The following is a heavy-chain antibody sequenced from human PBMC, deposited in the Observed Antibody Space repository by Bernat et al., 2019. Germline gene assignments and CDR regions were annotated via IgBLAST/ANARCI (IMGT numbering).Heavy chain of an antibody. CDR2: INEDGRER. V-gene: IGHV3-7*03. CDR3: AGADFSRVDLDY. CDR1: GFTFNNYW. Sequence: EVQLVESGGGWVQPGGSLRLSCAVSGFTFNNYWMTWVRQAPGKGLEWVANINEDGRERYYVDSVKGRFTISRDNAGNSLTLQMNTLRAEDTAVYYCAGADFSRVDLDYWGQGSLVTVS. J-gene: IGHJ4*02. D-gene: IGHD2-15*01.